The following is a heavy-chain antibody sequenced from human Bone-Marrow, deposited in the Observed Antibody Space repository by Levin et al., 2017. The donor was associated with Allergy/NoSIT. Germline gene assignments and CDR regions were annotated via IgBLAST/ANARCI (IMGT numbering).Heavy chain of an antibody. CDR2: LSGSAGTT. CDR3: AKGGGIYHYYFDY. V-gene: IGHV3-23*01. D-gene: IGHD2-2*02. J-gene: IGHJ4*02. Sequence: PGGSLRLSCTASGFTFSSYAMTWVRQAPGKGLEWVSALSGSAGTTYYEDSVKGRFTISRANSKDILFLQMNSLRAEDTAVYYCAKGGGIYHYYFDYRGKGTLVTVSS. CDR1: GFTFSSYA.